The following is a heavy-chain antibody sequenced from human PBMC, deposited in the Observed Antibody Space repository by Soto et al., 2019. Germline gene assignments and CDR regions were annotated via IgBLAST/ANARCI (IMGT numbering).Heavy chain of an antibody. CDR2: IYYSGST. CDR3: ASIRITMVRGVIISWFDP. D-gene: IGHD3-10*01. CDR1: GVSISSYY. J-gene: IGHJ5*02. Sequence: SETLSLTCTVSGVSISSYYWIWIRQPPGKGLEWIGYIYYSGSTNYNPSLKSRVTISVDTSKNQFSLKLSSVTAADTAVYYCASIRITMVRGVIISWFDPWGQGTLVTVSS. V-gene: IGHV4-59*01.